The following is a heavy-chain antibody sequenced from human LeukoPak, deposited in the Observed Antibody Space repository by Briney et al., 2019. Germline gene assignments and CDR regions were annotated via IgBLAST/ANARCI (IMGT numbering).Heavy chain of an antibody. CDR3: VGTYDILTGYTPYFDY. D-gene: IGHD3-9*01. CDR1: GGSISSGSYY. J-gene: IGHJ4*02. V-gene: IGHV4-61*02. CDR2: IYTSGST. Sequence: PSQTLSLTCTVSGGSISSGSYYWCWIRQPAGKGLEWIGRIYTSGSTNYNPSLKSRVTISVDTSKNQFSLKLSSVTAADTAVYYCVGTYDILTGYTPYFDYWGQGTLVTVS.